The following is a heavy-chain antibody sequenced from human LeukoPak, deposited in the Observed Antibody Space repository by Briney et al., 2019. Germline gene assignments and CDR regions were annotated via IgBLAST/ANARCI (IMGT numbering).Heavy chain of an antibody. V-gene: IGHV4-4*07. CDR3: ARVIAGATGAFDI. D-gene: IGHD1-26*01. CDR1: SGSIDNYY. J-gene: IGHJ3*02. Sequence: PSETLSLTCTISSGSIDNYYWSWIRQPAGKGLEWIGRIYTSGSTNYNPSLKSRVTISVDTSKNQFSLELSSVTAADTAVYYCARVIAGATGAFDIWGQGTMVTVSS. CDR2: IYTSGST.